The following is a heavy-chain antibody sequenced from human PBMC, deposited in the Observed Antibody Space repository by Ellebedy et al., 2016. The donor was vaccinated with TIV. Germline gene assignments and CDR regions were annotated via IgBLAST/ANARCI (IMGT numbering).Heavy chain of an antibody. Sequence: GESLKISCAASGFNFRSYWMTWVRQAPGKGLEWVAKIRQEGDEIYYVESVKGRFTISRDNAKNSLFTQMNRLRVEDTEVYYCARRASYGDYAVQVNPWFDPWGQGTLVTVSS. CDR1: GFNFRSYW. J-gene: IGHJ5*02. CDR2: IRQEGDEI. CDR3: ARRASYGDYAVQVNPWFDP. V-gene: IGHV3-7*01. D-gene: IGHD4-17*01.